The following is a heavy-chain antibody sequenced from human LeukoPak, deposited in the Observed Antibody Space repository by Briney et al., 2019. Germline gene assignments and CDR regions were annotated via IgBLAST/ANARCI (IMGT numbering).Heavy chain of an antibody. CDR2: INPNSGAT. CDR1: GYTSIGYY. D-gene: IGHD2-21*02. V-gene: IGHV1-2*02. Sequence: ASVKVSCKASGYTSIGYYIHWVRQAPGQGLEWMGWINPNSGATDYAQKFQGRVTMTRDTSISTTYMELSKLNSDDTAVYYCARSRVTTIPNFDYWGQGTLVTASS. CDR3: ARSRVTTIPNFDY. J-gene: IGHJ4*02.